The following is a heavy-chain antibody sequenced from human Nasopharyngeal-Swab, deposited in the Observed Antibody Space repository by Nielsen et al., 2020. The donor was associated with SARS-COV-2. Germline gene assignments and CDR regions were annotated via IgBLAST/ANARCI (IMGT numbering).Heavy chain of an antibody. CDR3: ARGTRGYSLYWYFDL. V-gene: IGHV4-59*01. Sequence: SETLSLTCTVSGGSISSYYWSWIRQPPGRGLEWIGYIYYSGSTNYNPSLKSRVTISVDTSKNQFSLKLSSVTAADTAVYYCARGTRGYSLYWYFDLWGRGTLVIVSS. CDR2: IYYSGST. J-gene: IGHJ2*01. CDR1: GGSISSYY. D-gene: IGHD3-22*01.